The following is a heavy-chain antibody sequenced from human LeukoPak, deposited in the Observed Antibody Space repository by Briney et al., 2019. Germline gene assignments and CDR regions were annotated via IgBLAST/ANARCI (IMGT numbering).Heavy chain of an antibody. J-gene: IGHJ4*02. CDR2: INHSGST. V-gene: IGHV4-34*01. CDR3: ARREPMVRGAKPFDY. Sequence: SETLSLTCAVYGGSFSGYYWSWIRQPPGKGLEWIGEINHSGSTNYNPSLKSRVTISVDTSKNQLSLKLSSVTAADTAVYYCARREPMVRGAKPFDYWGQGTLVTVSS. CDR1: GGSFSGYY. D-gene: IGHD3-10*01.